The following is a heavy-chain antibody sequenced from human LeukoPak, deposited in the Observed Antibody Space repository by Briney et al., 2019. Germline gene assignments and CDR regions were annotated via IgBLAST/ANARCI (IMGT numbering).Heavy chain of an antibody. V-gene: IGHV3-15*01. CDR1: GFTFSNAW. Sequence: GGSLRLSCAASGFTFSNAWMNWVRQAPGKGLEWVGRIKSKSNGETTDYAAPVKGRFTISRDDSKNTLYLQMNGLKTEDTGDYYCTPENDPSGKMGRFDPWGQGTLVTVSS. D-gene: IGHD3-10*01. CDR2: IKSKSNGETT. J-gene: IGHJ5*01. CDR3: TPENDPSGKMGRFDP.